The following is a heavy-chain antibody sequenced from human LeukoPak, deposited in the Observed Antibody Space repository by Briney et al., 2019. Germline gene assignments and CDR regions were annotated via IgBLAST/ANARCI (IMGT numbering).Heavy chain of an antibody. J-gene: IGHJ4*01. V-gene: IGHV3-23*01. Sequence: GGSLRLSCAASGLTFSSYAMIWVRQAPGKGLEWVSAISGSGGSTYYADSVKGRFTVSRDNSKNTLYLQMESLRVEDTAVYYCQARHGYWGHGTPVTVSS. D-gene: IGHD6-6*01. CDR1: GLTFSSYA. CDR2: ISGSGGST. CDR3: QARHGY.